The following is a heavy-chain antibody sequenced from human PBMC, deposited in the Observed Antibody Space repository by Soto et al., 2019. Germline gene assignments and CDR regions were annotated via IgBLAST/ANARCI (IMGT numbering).Heavy chain of an antibody. D-gene: IGHD7-27*01. Sequence: EVQLVESGGGLTQPGGSLRLSCVVSGFIVSRSHMMWVRQAPGKGLEGVSVIYNHGQINYVDPVKGRFTIARDNSKNTIYLQMNSLKVEDTAVYYCVRDTGAERHWGQGALVTVSS. CDR3: VRDTGAERH. CDR2: IYNHGQI. V-gene: IGHV3-53*01. J-gene: IGHJ4*02. CDR1: GFIVSRSH.